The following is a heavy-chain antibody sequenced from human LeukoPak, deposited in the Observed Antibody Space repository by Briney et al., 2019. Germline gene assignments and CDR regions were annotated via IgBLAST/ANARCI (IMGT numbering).Heavy chain of an antibody. Sequence: ASVKVSCQASGYTFTSYDINWVRQPTGQGLEWMGWMNPNSGNTGYAQKFQGRVTMTRNTSISTAYMELSSLRSDDTAVYYCARDRSPAPGRSYGRGHFDYWGQGTLVTVSS. CDR3: ARDRSPAPGRSYGRGHFDY. CDR2: MNPNSGNT. V-gene: IGHV1-8*01. D-gene: IGHD5-18*01. CDR1: GYTFTSYD. J-gene: IGHJ4*02.